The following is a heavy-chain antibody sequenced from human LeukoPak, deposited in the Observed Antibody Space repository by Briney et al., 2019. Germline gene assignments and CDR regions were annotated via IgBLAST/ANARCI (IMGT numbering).Heavy chain of an antibody. CDR1: GFTFSSYS. V-gene: IGHV3-21*01. CDR2: ISSSSSYI. J-gene: IGHJ3*02. Sequence: GGSLRLSCAASGFTFSSYSMNWVRQAPGKGLEWVSSISSSSSYIYYADSVKGRFTISRDNAKNSLYLQMNSLRAEDTAVYYCARFLHYYDSSGYYDAAHAFDIWGQGAMVTVSS. CDR3: ARFLHYYDSSGYYDAAHAFDI. D-gene: IGHD3-22*01.